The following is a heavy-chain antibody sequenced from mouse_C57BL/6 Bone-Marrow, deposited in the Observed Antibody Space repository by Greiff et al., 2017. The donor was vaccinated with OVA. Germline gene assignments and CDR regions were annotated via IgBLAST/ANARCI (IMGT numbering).Heavy chain of an antibody. CDR1: GYTFTSYW. CDR3: AVGSAY. J-gene: IGHJ3*01. Sequence: VKLMESGAELVRPGTSVKLSCKASGYTFTSYWMHWVKQRPGQGLEWIGVIDPSDSYTNYNQKFKGKATLTVDTSSSTAYMQLSSLTSEDSAVYYCAVGSAYWGQGTLVTVSA. CDR2: IDPSDSYT. V-gene: IGHV1-59*01.